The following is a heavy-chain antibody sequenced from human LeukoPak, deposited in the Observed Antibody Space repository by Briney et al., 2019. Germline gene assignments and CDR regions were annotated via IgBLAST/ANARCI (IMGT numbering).Heavy chain of an antibody. D-gene: IGHD6-13*01. CDR3: AREVAAAGLYYFDY. J-gene: IGHJ4*02. CDR1: GGSISSGSYY. V-gene: IGHV4-61*01. Sequence: SETLSLTCTVSGGSISSGSYYWSWIRQPPGKGLEWIGYIYYSGSTNYNPSLKGRVTISVDTSKNQFSLKLSSVTAADTAVYYCAREVAAAGLYYFDYWGQGTLVTVSS. CDR2: IYYSGST.